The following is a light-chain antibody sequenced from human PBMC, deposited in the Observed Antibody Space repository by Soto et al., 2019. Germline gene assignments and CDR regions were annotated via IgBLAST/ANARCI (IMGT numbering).Light chain of an antibody. V-gene: IGKV3-11*01. Sequence: EIVLTQSPATLSLSPGERATLSCRASQSVSSLLAWYQQKSGQPPRLLVSDASKRATGVPARFSGSGSGTDFTLIISSLEHEDFAVYYCQQRSNRPLTFGVGTKVEIK. CDR1: QSVSSL. CDR2: DAS. CDR3: QQRSNRPLT. J-gene: IGKJ4*01.